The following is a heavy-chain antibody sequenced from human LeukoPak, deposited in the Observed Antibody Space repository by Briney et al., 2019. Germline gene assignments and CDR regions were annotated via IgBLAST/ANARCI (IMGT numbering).Heavy chain of an antibody. CDR1: RGSISSSRYH. J-gene: IGHJ4*02. Sequence: ALPLTCTVSRGSISSSRYHWGGPRHPPGKGREGIANIYYSGSPYYNPSLKSRVTISVDTSKNQVSLELRSVTAAEAAVNDCARTPDYWSEGTLVAVSS. V-gene: IGHV4-39*07. CDR2: IYYSGSP. CDR3: ARTPDY.